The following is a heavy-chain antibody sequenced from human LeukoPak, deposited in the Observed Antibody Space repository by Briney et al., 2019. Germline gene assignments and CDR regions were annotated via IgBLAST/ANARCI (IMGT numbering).Heavy chain of an antibody. CDR2: ILHSGYT. J-gene: IGHJ4*02. CDR3: ARLPASLGYCSSTSCSYFDY. CDR1: GGSFSGYY. V-gene: IGHV4-34*12. Sequence: TSETVSLTCAVYGGSFSGYYWSWIRQPPGKGLEWIGEILHSGYTSCNPSLKSRVTISLDASKNQFSLKLSSVTAADTAVYYCARLPASLGYCSSTSCSYFDYWGQGTLVTVSS. D-gene: IGHD2-2*01.